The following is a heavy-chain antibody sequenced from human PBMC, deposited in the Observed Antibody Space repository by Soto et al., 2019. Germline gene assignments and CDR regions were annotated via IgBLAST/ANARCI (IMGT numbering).Heavy chain of an antibody. CDR1: CGSIDSGDYY. Sequence: ETLSLACTVSCGSIDSGDYYWSWIRQPPGKGLEWIGYVYYSGTTNYNPFLKSRVTLSLDKSKNQFSLKMNSVTAADTAVYYCARDVIARPNYFDPWGQGTLVTVSS. CDR3: ARDVIARPNYFDP. CDR2: VYYSGTT. V-gene: IGHV4-61*08. D-gene: IGHD4-4*01. J-gene: IGHJ5*02.